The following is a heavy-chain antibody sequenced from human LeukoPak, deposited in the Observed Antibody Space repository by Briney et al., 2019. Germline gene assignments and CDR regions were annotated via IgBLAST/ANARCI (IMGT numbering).Heavy chain of an antibody. D-gene: IGHD3-22*01. CDR3: VRTLSVYYYDSSGYPFDY. Sequence: PGGSLRLSCAASGFTFSSYGMHWVRQAPGKGLEWVAFIRHDGSNKYYADSVKGRFTISRDNAKNSLYLQMNSLRAEDTAVYYCVRTLSVYYYDSSGYPFDYWGQGTLVTVSS. CDR1: GFTFSSYG. V-gene: IGHV3-30*02. J-gene: IGHJ4*02. CDR2: IRHDGSNK.